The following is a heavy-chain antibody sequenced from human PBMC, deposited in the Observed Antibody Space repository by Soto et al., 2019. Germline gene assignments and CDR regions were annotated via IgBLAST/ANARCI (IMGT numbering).Heavy chain of an antibody. Sequence: GGSLRLSCAASGFTFSSYAMSWVRQAPGKGLEWVSAISGSGGSTYYADSVKGRFTISRDNSKNTLYLQMNSLRAEDTAVYYCAKYPSSPIVGDTPYYYYGMDVWGQGTTVTVSS. CDR3: AKYPSSPIVGDTPYYYYGMDV. CDR1: GFTFSSYA. J-gene: IGHJ6*02. D-gene: IGHD1-26*01. CDR2: ISGSGGST. V-gene: IGHV3-23*01.